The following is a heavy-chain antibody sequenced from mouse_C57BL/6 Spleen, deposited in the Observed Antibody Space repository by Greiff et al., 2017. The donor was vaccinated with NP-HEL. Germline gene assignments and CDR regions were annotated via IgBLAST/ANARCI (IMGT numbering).Heavy chain of an antibody. D-gene: IGHD1-1*01. CDR1: GYSFTGYF. CDR2: INPYNGDT. Sequence: VHVKQSGPELVKPGDSVKISCKASGYSFTGYFMNWVMQSHGKSLEWIGRINPYNGDTFYNQKFKGKATLTVDKSSSTAHMELRSLTSEDSAVYYCARSGSSSLDYWGQGTTLTVSS. V-gene: IGHV1-20*01. CDR3: ARSGSSSLDY. J-gene: IGHJ2*01.